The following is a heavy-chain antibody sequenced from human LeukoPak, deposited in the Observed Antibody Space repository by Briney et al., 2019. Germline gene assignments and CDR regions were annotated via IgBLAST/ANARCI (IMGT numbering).Heavy chain of an antibody. Sequence: RASVKVSCKASGYTFTGYHMHWVRQAPGQGLEWMGRINPNSGDTNYAQKFQGRVTMTRDTSISTAYMELSRLRSDDTAVYYCATPKPDYDFWSGLGLYYYYGMDVWGQGTTVTVSS. CDR3: ATPKPDYDFWSGLGLYYYYGMDV. V-gene: IGHV1-2*06. CDR1: GYTFTGYH. D-gene: IGHD3-3*01. J-gene: IGHJ6*02. CDR2: INPNSGDT.